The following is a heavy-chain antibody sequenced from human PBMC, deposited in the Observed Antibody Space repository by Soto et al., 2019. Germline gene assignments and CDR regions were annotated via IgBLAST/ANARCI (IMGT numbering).Heavy chain of an antibody. CDR1: GGSISSSSYY. CDR3: AINDFWSGYYAQYFQH. CDR2: IYYSGST. D-gene: IGHD3-3*01. Sequence: SETLSLTCTVSGGSISSSSYYWGWIRQPPGKGLEWIGSIYYSGSTYYNTSLKSRVTISVDTSKNQTSLKLSSVTAADTAVYYCAINDFWSGYYAQYFQHWGQGTLVTVSS. V-gene: IGHV4-39*01. J-gene: IGHJ1*01.